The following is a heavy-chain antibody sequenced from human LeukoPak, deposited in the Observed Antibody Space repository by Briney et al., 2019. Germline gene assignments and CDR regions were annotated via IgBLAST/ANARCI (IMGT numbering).Heavy chain of an antibody. J-gene: IGHJ4*02. D-gene: IGHD5-12*01. V-gene: IGHV1-2*02. CDR1: GYTFTGYY. Sequence: ASVKVSCKASGYTFTGYYMHWVRQAPGQGLEWMGWISPSGDTKYAQKFQGRVTMTRDTSITTAYMGLTRLTSDDTAVYYFVSVTYSDYDRHDYWGQGTLVTVSS. CDR3: VSVTYSDYDRHDY. CDR2: ISPSGDT.